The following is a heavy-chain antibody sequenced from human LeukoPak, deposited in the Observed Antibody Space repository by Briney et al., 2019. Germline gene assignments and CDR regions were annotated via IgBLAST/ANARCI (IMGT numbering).Heavy chain of an antibody. J-gene: IGHJ4*02. CDR3: ASSYYDFWSGYYTGVGY. CDR1: GGSISSYY. CDR2: IYYSGST. V-gene: IGHV4-59*12. Sequence: PSETLSLTCTVSGGSISSYYWSWIRQPPGKGLEWIGYIYYSGSTNYNPSLKSRVTISVDKSKNQFSLKLSSVTAADTAVYYCASSYYDFWSGYYTGVGYWGQGTLVTVST. D-gene: IGHD3-3*01.